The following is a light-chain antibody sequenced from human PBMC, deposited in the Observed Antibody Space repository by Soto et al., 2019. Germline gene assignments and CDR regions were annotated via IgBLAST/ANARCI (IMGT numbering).Light chain of an antibody. V-gene: IGKV3-20*01. J-gene: IGKJ4*01. CDR3: QQYGSSPIT. CDR1: QSVGTY. CDR2: DAS. Sequence: EVMLTQSPATLSLSPGERAILSCRASQSVGTYLAWYQQKPGQAPRLLIYDASNRATGIPARFGGSGSGTDFTLTISRLEPEDFAVYYCQQYGSSPITFGGGTKVAIK.